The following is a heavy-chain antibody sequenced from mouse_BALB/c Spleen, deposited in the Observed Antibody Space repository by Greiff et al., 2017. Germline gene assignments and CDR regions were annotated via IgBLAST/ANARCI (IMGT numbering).Heavy chain of an antibody. V-gene: IGHV5-6-3*01. CDR3: ARVYYRYERAMDY. D-gene: IGHD2-14*01. CDR2: INSNGGST. J-gene: IGHJ4*01. CDR1: GFTFSSYG. Sequence: DVMLVESGGGLVQPGGSLKLSCAASGFTFSSYGMSWVRQTPDKRLELVATINSNGGSTYYPDSVKGRFTISRDNAKNTLYLQMSSLKSEDTAMYYCARVYYRYERAMDYWGQGTSVTVSS.